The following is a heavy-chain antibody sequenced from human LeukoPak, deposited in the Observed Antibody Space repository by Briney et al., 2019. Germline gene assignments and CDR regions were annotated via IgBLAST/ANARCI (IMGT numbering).Heavy chain of an antibody. J-gene: IGHJ3*02. CDR3: ARDSTLYGSGGKGALDI. D-gene: IGHD3-10*01. Sequence: AETLTLTCAVSGGSISSNKRWSWVRQPPGKGLEWIGEVYHSGTTGYNPSLKSRVTISVDKPKNQFSLKLSSVTAADTAVYYCARDSTLYGSGGKGALDIWG. CDR1: GGSISSNKR. CDR2: VYHSGTT. V-gene: IGHV4-4*02.